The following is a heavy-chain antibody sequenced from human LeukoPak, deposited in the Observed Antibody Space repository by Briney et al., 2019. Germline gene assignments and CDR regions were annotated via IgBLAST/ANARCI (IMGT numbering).Heavy chain of an antibody. J-gene: IGHJ1*01. CDR2: INPNSGGT. Sequence: GASVKVSCKASGYTFTGYYMHWVRQAPGQGLEWMGRINPNSGGTNYAQKFQGRVTMTRDTSISTAYMELSRLRSDDTAVYYCARDGPSFWSGYYGYFQHWGQGTLVTVSS. CDR3: ARDGPSFWSGYYGYFQH. D-gene: IGHD3-3*01. V-gene: IGHV1-2*06. CDR1: GYTFTGYY.